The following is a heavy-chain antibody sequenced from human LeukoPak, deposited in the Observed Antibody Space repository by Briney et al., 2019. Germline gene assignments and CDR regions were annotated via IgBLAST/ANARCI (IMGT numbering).Heavy chain of an antibody. Sequence: GGSLRLSCAASGFTFDNFAMNWVRQAPGKGLEWISYISWNSGYIGYADSVKGRFTISRDNAKKSLDLQMNSLRAEDTAFYYCAKVRGTYSSGYFFDYWGQGTLVTVSS. D-gene: IGHD6-19*01. V-gene: IGHV3-9*01. J-gene: IGHJ4*02. CDR3: AKVRGTYSSGYFFDY. CDR2: ISWNSGYI. CDR1: GFTFDNFA.